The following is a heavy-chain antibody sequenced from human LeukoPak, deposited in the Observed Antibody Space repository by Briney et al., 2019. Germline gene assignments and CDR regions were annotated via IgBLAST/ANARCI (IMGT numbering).Heavy chain of an antibody. CDR3: ARGLDSSSWYEYYGMDV. J-gene: IGHJ6*02. CDR2: IYYSGST. V-gene: IGHV4-59*01. D-gene: IGHD6-13*01. CDR1: GGSISSYY. Sequence: SETLSLTCTVSGGSISSYYWSWIRQPPGKGLEGIGYIYYSGSTNYNPSLKSRVTISVDTSKNQFSLKLSSVTAADTAVYYCARGLDSSSWYEYYGMDVWGQGTTVTVSS.